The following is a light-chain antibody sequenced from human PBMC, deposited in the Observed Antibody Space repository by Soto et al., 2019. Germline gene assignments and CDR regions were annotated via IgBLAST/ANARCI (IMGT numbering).Light chain of an antibody. CDR1: QSVSSY. CDR3: QQRSNWPYT. CDR2: DAS. J-gene: IGKJ2*01. V-gene: IGKV3-11*01. Sequence: EIVLTQSPATLSLSPGERATLSCRASQSVSSYLAWYQQNPGQAPRLLIYDASNRSTGIPARFSGSGSGTDFTLTISSLEPEDFAVYYGQQRSNWPYTFGQGTKLEIK.